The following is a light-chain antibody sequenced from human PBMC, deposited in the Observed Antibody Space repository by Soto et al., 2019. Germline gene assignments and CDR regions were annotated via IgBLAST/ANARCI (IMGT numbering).Light chain of an antibody. V-gene: IGKV3-15*01. CDR3: QQYTNWPYS. CDR2: GAS. CDR1: QSVGSN. Sequence: EIVMTQSPATLSVSPGERASLSCRASQSVGSNLAWYQQTAGQAPRLLIYGASTRATGIPARFSGSGSGTEFTLTIRSLQSEDCAVYSCQQYTNWPYSFGQGTKLEIK. J-gene: IGKJ2*01.